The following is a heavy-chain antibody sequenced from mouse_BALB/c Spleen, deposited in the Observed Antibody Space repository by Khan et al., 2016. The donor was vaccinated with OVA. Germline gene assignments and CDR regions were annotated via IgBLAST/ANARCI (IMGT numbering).Heavy chain of an antibody. J-gene: IGHJ1*01. D-gene: IGHD2-1*01. CDR2: ISRGATYT. Sequence: EVELVESGGGLVKPGGSLKLSCAASGFTFSSYTLSWVRQTPEQRLEWVATISRGATYTYYPDSVKGRFTISRDNAKTTLYLQLSSLTSEDTAMYYWTRDCNCAHWFVDVGGAGTTVTVSS. V-gene: IGHV5-6-4*01. CDR3: TRDCNCAHWFVDV. CDR1: GFTFSSYT.